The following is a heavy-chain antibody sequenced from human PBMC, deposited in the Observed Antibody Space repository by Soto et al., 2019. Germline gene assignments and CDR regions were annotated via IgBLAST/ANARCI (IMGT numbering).Heavy chain of an antibody. J-gene: IGHJ4*02. Sequence: QVQLVESGGGVVQPGRSLRLSCAASGFTFSSYGMHWVRQAPGKGLEWVAVISYDGSNKYYAGSVKGRFTISRDNSKNTLYLQMNSLRAEDTAVYYCAKDKVPVVVTAPLDYWGQGTLVTVSS. CDR1: GFTFSSYG. V-gene: IGHV3-30*18. CDR2: ISYDGSNK. D-gene: IGHD2-21*02. CDR3: AKDKVPVVVTAPLDY.